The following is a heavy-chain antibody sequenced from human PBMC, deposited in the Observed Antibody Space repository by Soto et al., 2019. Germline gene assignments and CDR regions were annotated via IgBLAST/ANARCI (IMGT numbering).Heavy chain of an antibody. J-gene: IGHJ5*02. CDR2: ISAYNGNT. D-gene: IGHD2-15*01. V-gene: IGHV1-18*01. CDR1: RYTFTSYG. Sequence: GASVKVSCKASRYTFTSYGISWVRQAPGQGLEWVGWISAYNGNTNYAQKLQGRDTMTTDTSTSTAYMELRSLRSDDTPVCDLPRELGVAAPRNDWFDPSGKRNMVTVS. CDR3: PRELGVAAPRNDWFDP.